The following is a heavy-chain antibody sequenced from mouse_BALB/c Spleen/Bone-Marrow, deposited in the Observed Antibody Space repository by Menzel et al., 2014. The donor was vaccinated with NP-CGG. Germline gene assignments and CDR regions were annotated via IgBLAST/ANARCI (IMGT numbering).Heavy chain of an antibody. CDR1: GFTFSSYG. CDR3: TRQAHEGAWFPY. J-gene: IGHJ3*01. Sequence: EVQRVESGGDLVKPGGSLKLSCAASGFTFSSYGMSWVRQTPDKRLEWVATITSGGSYTYYPDSVKGRFTFTRDNAKNTLCLQMSSLKSEDTAMYYYTRQAHEGAWFPYWGQGTLVTVSA. CDR2: ITSGGSYT. V-gene: IGHV5-6*01.